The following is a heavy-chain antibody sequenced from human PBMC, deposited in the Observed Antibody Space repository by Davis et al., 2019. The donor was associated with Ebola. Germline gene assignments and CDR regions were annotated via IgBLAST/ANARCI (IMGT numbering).Heavy chain of an antibody. CDR2: ISGSGGST. Sequence: GESLKISCAASGFTFSSYAMSWVRQAPGKGLEWVSAISGSGGSTYYADSVKGRFTISRDNSKNTLYLQMNSLRAEDTAVYYCARVRYGYRNYYYGMDVWGQGTTVTVSS. J-gene: IGHJ6*02. V-gene: IGHV3-23*01. CDR1: GFTFSSYA. CDR3: ARVRYGYRNYYYGMDV. D-gene: IGHD5-18*01.